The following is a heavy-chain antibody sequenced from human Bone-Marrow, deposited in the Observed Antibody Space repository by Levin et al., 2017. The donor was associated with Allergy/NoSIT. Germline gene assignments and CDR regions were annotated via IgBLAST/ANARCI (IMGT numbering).Heavy chain of an antibody. Sequence: GGSLRLSCAASGFTFSDFAMSWVRQAPGKAPQWVSGIAGVGTSYYVDSVRGRFTISRDNSKKILSFDMNSLRAEDTAIYYCAKDSRGYNVEGDALDVWGQGTMVAVSS. V-gene: IGHV3-23*01. CDR1: GFTFSDFA. D-gene: IGHD5/OR15-5a*01. J-gene: IGHJ3*01. CDR2: IAGVGTS. CDR3: AKDSRGYNVEGDALDV.